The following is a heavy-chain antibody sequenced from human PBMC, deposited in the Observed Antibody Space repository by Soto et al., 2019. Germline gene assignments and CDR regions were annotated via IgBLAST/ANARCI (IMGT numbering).Heavy chain of an antibody. CDR1: GFIFNSYA. J-gene: IGHJ4*02. CDR2: LTSTGGT. Sequence: GGSLRLSCAASGFIFNSYAMSWVRQAPGKGLEWVSTLTSTGGTYYADSVKGRFPISRDNSKNTLYPQMNNLRAEDTAVYYCAKDGDLYSGYFDYWGQGTLVTVSS. D-gene: IGHD3-10*01. CDR3: AKDGDLYSGYFDY. V-gene: IGHV3-23*01.